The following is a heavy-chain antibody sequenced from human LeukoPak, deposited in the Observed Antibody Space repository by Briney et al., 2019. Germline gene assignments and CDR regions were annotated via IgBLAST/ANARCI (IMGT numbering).Heavy chain of an antibody. Sequence: GGSLRLSCAASGFTFSSYSMIWVRQAPGKGLEWVSSISSSSSYIYYADSVKGRFTVSRDNAKNSLYLQMNSLRAEDTAVYYCARGLYYYYDSSGYLYYWGQGTLVTVSS. CDR3: ARGLYYYYDSSGYLYY. V-gene: IGHV3-21*01. D-gene: IGHD3-22*01. CDR2: ISSSSSYI. J-gene: IGHJ4*02. CDR1: GFTFSSYS.